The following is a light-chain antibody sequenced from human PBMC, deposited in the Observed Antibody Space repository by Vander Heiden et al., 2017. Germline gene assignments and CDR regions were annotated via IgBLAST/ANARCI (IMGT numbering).Light chain of an antibody. Sequence: DIVMTHCPHSLALSLGERATINCKSSQSVLYIANNKNYLAWYQQKPGQPPKLLIYWASTRESGVPDRFSGRGSGTDFTLTISSLQAEDVAVYYCQQDDSTPWTFGQGTKVEIK. CDR2: WAS. V-gene: IGKV4-1*01. CDR1: QSVLYIANNKNY. J-gene: IGKJ1*01. CDR3: QQDDSTPWT.